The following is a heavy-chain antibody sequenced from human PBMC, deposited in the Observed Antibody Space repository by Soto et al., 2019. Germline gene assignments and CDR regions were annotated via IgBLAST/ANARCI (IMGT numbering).Heavy chain of an antibody. CDR2: ISWNSGNI. J-gene: IGHJ4*02. D-gene: IGHD1-26*01. Sequence: PGGALRLSFATPGFTFYEYAMHWGRPAPGKGLEWVSGISWNSGNIGYADSVKGRFTISRDNAKNSLYLQMNSLRTEDTALYYCEKGRGGSYGRYYFDYWGQGALVTVSS. V-gene: IGHV3-9*01. CDR3: EKGRGGSYGRYYFDY. CDR1: GFTFYEYA.